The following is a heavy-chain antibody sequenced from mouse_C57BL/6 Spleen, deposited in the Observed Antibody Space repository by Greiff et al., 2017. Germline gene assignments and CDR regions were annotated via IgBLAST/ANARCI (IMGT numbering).Heavy chain of an antibody. CDR1: GYTFTRYW. CDR3: ARYGNYPYWYCDV. J-gene: IGHJ1*03. Sequence: QVQLQQPGAELVRPGSSVKLSCKASGYTFTRYWMHWVKQRTIQGLERIGNIDPSDSEPHYNQKFKDKATLTVDKSSSTAYMQHSSRTSEDSAVYVCARYGNYPYWYCDVWGTGTTVTVSS. CDR2: IDPSDSEP. D-gene: IGHD2-1*01. V-gene: IGHV1-52*01.